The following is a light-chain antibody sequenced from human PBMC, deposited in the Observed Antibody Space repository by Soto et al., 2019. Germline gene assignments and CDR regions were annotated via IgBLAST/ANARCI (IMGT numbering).Light chain of an antibody. V-gene: IGKV1-5*01. CDR2: GVS. Sequence: DIQMTQSPSTLSASVGDRVTITCRASQSISGWLAWYQQKPGKAPELLIYGVSNLESGVPSRFSGSGSGTEFTLSINSLQPDDFSTYYCQQYYSYPYTFGQGSRLEIK. J-gene: IGKJ2*01. CDR3: QQYYSYPYT. CDR1: QSISGW.